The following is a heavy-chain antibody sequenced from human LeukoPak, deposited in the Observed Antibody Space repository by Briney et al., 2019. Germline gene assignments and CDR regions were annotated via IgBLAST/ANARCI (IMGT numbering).Heavy chain of an antibody. D-gene: IGHD3-10*01. Sequence: SETLSLTCAVSGGSISSNNWWIWVRQSPEKGLEWIGEIYHDGSTNYNPSLKSRVTISVDTSKNQFSLKLSSVTAADTAVYYCARERITMVRGVIGTLDYWGQGTLVTVSS. V-gene: IGHV4-4*02. CDR3: ARERITMVRGVIGTLDY. CDR1: GGSISSNNW. J-gene: IGHJ4*02. CDR2: IYHDGST.